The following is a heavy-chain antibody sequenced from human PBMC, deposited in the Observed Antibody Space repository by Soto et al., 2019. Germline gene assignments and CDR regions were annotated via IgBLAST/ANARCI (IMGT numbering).Heavy chain of an antibody. J-gene: IGHJ4*01. CDR2: INQSGST. CDR1: GGPFSDYY. V-gene: IGHV4-34*01. D-gene: IGHD2-15*01. CDR3: ARGGYCSGGSCSGPSFEY. Sequence: SETLSLTCAVHGGPFSDYYWSWIRQPPGKGLEWIGEINQSGSTDYNPSLKSRVTISVDTSKNQFSLKLSSVTAADTALYYCARGGYCSGGSCSGPSFEYWGHGTLVTVSS.